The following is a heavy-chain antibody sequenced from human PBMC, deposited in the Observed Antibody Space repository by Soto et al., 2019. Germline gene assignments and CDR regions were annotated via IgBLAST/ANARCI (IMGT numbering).Heavy chain of an antibody. J-gene: IGHJ6*02. D-gene: IGHD6-19*01. Sequence: GASVKVSCKASGGTFSTHAIIWVRQAPGHGLEWMGGIIPISGTTYYTQKFQGRVTITADEPTSTVYMELGSLRSEDTAVYYCARETRSAVAGDFFYYYGMDVWGQGTTVTVSS. V-gene: IGHV1-69*13. CDR1: GGTFSTHA. CDR3: ARETRSAVAGDFFYYYGMDV. CDR2: IIPISGTT.